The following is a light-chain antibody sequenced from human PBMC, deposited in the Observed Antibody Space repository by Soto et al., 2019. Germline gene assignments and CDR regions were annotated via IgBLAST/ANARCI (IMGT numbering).Light chain of an antibody. Sequence: EIVLTQSPGTLSLSPGERATLSCRASESISSTYLAWYQQRPGQAPRVLIYDASSRATGIPDRFSGSGSGTEFTLTISSLQSEDFAVYYCQQYDTWPYMYTFGQGTNLEIK. V-gene: IGKV3-20*01. CDR3: QQYDTWPYMYT. CDR2: DAS. J-gene: IGKJ2*01. CDR1: ESISSTY.